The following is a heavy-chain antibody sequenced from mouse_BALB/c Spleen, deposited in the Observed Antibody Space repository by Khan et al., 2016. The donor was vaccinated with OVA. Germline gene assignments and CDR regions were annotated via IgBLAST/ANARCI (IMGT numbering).Heavy chain of an antibody. D-gene: IGHD2-4*01. CDR1: GFSLTTYG. CDR3: ARNYDYDEGLAY. J-gene: IGHJ3*01. CDR2: IWSGGST. Sequence: VQLQQSGPGLVQPSQSLSITCTVSGFSLTTYGVHWVRQSPGKGLEWLGVIWSGGSTDYNAAFISRLSISKDSSKSQVFFQMNSLQVNDTAIYYCARNYDYDEGLAYWGQGTLVIVSA. V-gene: IGHV2-2*02.